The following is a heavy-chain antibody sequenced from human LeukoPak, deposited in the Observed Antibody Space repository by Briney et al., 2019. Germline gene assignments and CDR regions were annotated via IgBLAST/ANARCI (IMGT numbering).Heavy chain of an antibody. V-gene: IGHV3-21*01. CDR3: ARDPDIWFGELDD. J-gene: IGHJ4*02. D-gene: IGHD3-10*01. CDR1: GFTFSNYN. CDR2: ISSSSSYI. Sequence: GGSLRLSCAASGFTFSNYNMNWVRQAPGKGLEWVSSISSSSSYIYYADSVKGRFTISRDNAKNSLYLQMNSLRAEDTAVYYCARDPDIWFGELDDWGQGTLVTVSS.